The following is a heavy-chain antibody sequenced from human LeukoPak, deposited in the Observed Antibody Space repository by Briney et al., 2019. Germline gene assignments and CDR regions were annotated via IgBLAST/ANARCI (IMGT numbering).Heavy chain of an antibody. D-gene: IGHD3-16*01. CDR2: ISAYNGNT. Sequence: ASVKVSCKASGYTFTGYYMHWVRQAPGQGLEWMGWISAYNGNTNYAQKLQGRVTMTTDTSTSTAYMELRSLRSDDTAVYYCARDFPLVSGDFDYWGQGTLVTVSS. CDR3: ARDFPLVSGDFDY. V-gene: IGHV1-18*04. J-gene: IGHJ4*02. CDR1: GYTFTGYY.